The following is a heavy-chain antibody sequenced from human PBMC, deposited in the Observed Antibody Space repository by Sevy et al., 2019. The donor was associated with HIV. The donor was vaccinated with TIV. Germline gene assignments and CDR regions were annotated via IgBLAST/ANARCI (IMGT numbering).Heavy chain of an antibody. D-gene: IGHD2-15*01. Sequence: ASVKVSCKASGGTFSIYAISWVRQAPGQGLEWMGGIIPIFGTANYSQKFQGRVTITADESTSTAYMELSSLRSEDTAVYYCAGIHGYCSGGSCYPRWNYGMDVWGQGTTVTVSS. CDR1: GGTFSIYA. V-gene: IGHV1-69*13. J-gene: IGHJ6*01. CDR3: AGIHGYCSGGSCYPRWNYGMDV. CDR2: IIPIFGTA.